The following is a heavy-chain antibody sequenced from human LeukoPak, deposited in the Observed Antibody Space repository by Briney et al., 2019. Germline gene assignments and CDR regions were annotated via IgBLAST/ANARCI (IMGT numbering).Heavy chain of an antibody. CDR3: AKTSVAASRDWYFDL. V-gene: IGHV3-23*01. CDR2: ISGSGGST. CDR1: GFTFSSYA. Sequence: GGSLRLSSAASGFTFSSYAMSWVRQAPGKGLEWVSAISGSGGSTYYADSVKGRFTISRDNSKNTLYLQMNSLRAEDTAVYYCAKTSVAASRDWYFDLWGRGTLVTVSS. J-gene: IGHJ2*01. D-gene: IGHD6-19*01.